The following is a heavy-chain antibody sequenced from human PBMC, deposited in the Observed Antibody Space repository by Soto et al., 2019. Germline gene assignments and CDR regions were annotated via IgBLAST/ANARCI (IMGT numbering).Heavy chain of an antibody. CDR1: GFSLSTSGMC. CDR3: ARIRNYGSGSYHAFDI. CDR2: IDWDDDK. V-gene: IGHV2-70*11. J-gene: IGHJ3*02. Sequence: SGPTLVNPTQTLTLTCTVSGFSLSTSGMCVSWIRQPPGKALEWLARIDWDDDKYYSTSLKTRLTISKDTSKNQVVLTMTNMDPVDTATYYCARIRNYGSGSYHAFDIWGQGTMVTVSS. D-gene: IGHD3-10*01.